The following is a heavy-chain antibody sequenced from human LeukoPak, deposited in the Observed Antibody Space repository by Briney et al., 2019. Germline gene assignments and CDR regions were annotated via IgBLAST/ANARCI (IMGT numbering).Heavy chain of an antibody. D-gene: IGHD3-10*01. V-gene: IGHV1-18*01. CDR3: ARSPYYYGSGNEMGY. J-gene: IGHJ4*02. CDR1: GYTFTSYG. Sequence: ASVKVSCKASGYTFTSYGISWVRQAPGQGLEWMGWISAYNGNTNYAQKLQGRVTMTTDTSTSTAYMELRSLRSDDTAVYYCARSPYYYGSGNEMGYWGQGTLVTVSS. CDR2: ISAYNGNT.